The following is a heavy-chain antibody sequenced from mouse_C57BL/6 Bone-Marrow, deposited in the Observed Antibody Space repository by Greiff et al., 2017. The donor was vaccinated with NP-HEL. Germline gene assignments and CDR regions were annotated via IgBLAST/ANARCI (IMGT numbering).Heavy chain of an antibody. J-gene: IGHJ4*01. CDR3: ITIPYYAMDY. Sequence: EVQLQQSGGGLVQPGGSMKLSCVASGFTFSNYWMNWVRQSPEKGLEWVAQIRLKSDNYATHYAESVKGRFTISRDDSKSSVYLQMNNLRAEDTGIYYCITIPYYAMDYWGQGTSVTVSS. CDR1: GFTFSNYW. CDR2: IRLKSDNYAT. V-gene: IGHV6-3*01.